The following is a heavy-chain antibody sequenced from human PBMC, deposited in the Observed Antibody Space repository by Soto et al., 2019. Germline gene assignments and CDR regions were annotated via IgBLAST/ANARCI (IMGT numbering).Heavy chain of an antibody. Sequence: QVQLVESGGGVVQPGGSLKLPCAASGFTFSSYGMHWVRQAPGKGLEWVAVIWDDGSNKFYADSVKGRFTLSRDNFKNTVYLQMSSLGAEDTAVYYCVRDTYCTTSSCYVFEYWGQGVLVTVSS. D-gene: IGHD2-2*01. V-gene: IGHV3-33*01. CDR2: IWDDGSNK. CDR3: VRDTYCTTSSCYVFEY. J-gene: IGHJ4*02. CDR1: GFTFSSYG.